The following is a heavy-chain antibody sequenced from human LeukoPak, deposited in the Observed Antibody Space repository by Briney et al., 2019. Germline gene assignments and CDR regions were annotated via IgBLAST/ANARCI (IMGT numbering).Heavy chain of an antibody. CDR2: ISAYNGNT. CDR3: ASHGDVDAFDI. D-gene: IGHD4-17*01. CDR1: GYTFTGYY. J-gene: IGHJ3*02. Sequence: ASVKVSCKASGYTFTGYYMHWVRQAPGQGLEWMGWISAYNGNTNYAQKLQGRVTMTTDTSTSTAYMELRSLRSDDTAVYYCASHGDVDAFDIWGQGTVVTVSS. V-gene: IGHV1-18*04.